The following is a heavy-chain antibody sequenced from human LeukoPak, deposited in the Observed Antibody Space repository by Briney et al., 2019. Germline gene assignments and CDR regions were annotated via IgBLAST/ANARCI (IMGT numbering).Heavy chain of an antibody. D-gene: IGHD4/OR15-4a*01. CDR2: SFNGGST. Sequence: TSETLSLTCTVSGTSISSYYWSWIRQPPGKGLEWIAYSFNGGSTKYNPSLESRVTISVDTSLNQFSLELRSVTAADTAVYYCARDEPAGANFWGQGILVTVSS. CDR1: GTSISSYY. CDR3: ARDEPAGANF. V-gene: IGHV4-59*01. J-gene: IGHJ4*02.